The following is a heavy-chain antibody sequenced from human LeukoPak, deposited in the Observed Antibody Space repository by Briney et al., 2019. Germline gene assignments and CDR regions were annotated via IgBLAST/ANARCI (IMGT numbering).Heavy chain of an antibody. CDR3: TRDSSWSSDY. D-gene: IGHD6-6*01. CDR1: GYTFTSNN. Sequence: GPSAKVSCKASGYTFTSNNMHRARHPPGQGLEWMGLISPGSGSTSYAQKFQGRVTMTRDTSTSTVYMELSSLRSEDTAIYYCTRDSSWSSDYWGQGTLVTVSS. J-gene: IGHJ4*02. CDR2: ISPGSGST. V-gene: IGHV1-46*01.